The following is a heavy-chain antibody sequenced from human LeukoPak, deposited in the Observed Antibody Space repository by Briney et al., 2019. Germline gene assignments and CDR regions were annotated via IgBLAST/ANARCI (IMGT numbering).Heavy chain of an antibody. CDR2: ISAYNGNT. CDR3: AREKASYYDFWSGYYNYYYYYMDV. D-gene: IGHD3-3*01. J-gene: IGHJ6*03. CDR1: GYTFTSYG. Sequence: ASVKFSCKASGYTFTSYGISWVRQAPGQGLEWMGWISAYNGNTNYAQKLQGRVTMTTDTSTSTAYMELRSLRSDDTAVYYCAREKASYYDFWSGYYNYYYYYMDVWGKGTTVTVSS. V-gene: IGHV1-18*01.